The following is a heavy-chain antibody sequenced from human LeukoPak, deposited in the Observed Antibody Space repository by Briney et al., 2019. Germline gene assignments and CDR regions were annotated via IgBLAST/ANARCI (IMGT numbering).Heavy chain of an antibody. CDR3: ARDDIAVAGTTIDY. CDR1: GGSISTSSYY. Sequence: SETLSLTCTVSGGSISTSSYYWGWIRQPPGKGLEWIGSIYYSGSTYYNPSLKSRVTMSVDTSKNQVSLKLSSVTAADTAVYYCARDDIAVAGTTIDYWGQGTLVTVSS. V-gene: IGHV4-39*07. J-gene: IGHJ4*02. D-gene: IGHD6-19*01. CDR2: IYYSGST.